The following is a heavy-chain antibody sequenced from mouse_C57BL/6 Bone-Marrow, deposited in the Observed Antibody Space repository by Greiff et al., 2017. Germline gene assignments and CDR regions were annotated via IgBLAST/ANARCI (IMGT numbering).Heavy chain of an antibody. J-gene: IGHJ2*01. Sequence: VQLQQSGAELVRPGASVKLSCTASGFNIKDDYIHWVKQRPEQGLEWIGWIDPEIGDTEYASTFQGKAIITSDTSSNPAYLQLSSLTSEDTAVYYCSSFDGNYFDFWGQGTPLTVAS. V-gene: IGHV14-4*01. CDR3: SSFDGNYFDF. D-gene: IGHD2-3*01. CDR1: GFNIKDDY. CDR2: IDPEIGDT.